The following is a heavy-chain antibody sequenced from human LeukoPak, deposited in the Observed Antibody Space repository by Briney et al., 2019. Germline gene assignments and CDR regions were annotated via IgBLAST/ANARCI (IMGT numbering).Heavy chain of an antibody. J-gene: IGHJ4*02. D-gene: IGHD5-12*01. V-gene: IGHV3-30*02. Sequence: PGGSLRLSCAASGFTFNNYGMHWVRQAPGKGLEWVAFIRYDGSIKYYADSVKGRFTISRDNSKNTIYVQMSSLRAEDTAVYYCAKFVATSMWSFDNWGQGTLVTVPS. CDR2: IRYDGSIK. CDR3: AKFVATSMWSFDN. CDR1: GFTFNNYG.